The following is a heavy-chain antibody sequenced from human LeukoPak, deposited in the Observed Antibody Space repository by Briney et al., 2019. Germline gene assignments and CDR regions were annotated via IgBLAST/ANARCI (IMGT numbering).Heavy chain of an antibody. Sequence: SETLSLTCAVYGGSFSGYYWSRIRQPPGKGLEWIGEINHSGSTNYIPSLKSRVTISVDTSKNQFSLKLSSVTAADTAVYYCARGRILITMIVVVPRGFDYWGQGTLVTVSS. J-gene: IGHJ4*02. D-gene: IGHD3-22*01. CDR3: ARGRILITMIVVVPRGFDY. V-gene: IGHV4-34*01. CDR2: INHSGST. CDR1: GGSFSGYY.